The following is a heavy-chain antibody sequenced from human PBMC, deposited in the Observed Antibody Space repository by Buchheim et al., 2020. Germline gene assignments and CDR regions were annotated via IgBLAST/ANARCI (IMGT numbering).Heavy chain of an antibody. Sequence: QVQLVQSGAEVKKPGASVKVSCKASGYTFTSYYMHWVRQAPGQGLEWMGIINPSGGSTSYAQKFQGRVTMTRDTSTSTVYMELSSLRSEDTAVYYCAKTRPRITIFGVVKYYYYGMDVWGQGTT. CDR1: GYTFTSYY. CDR2: INPSGGST. D-gene: IGHD3-3*01. V-gene: IGHV1-46*01. J-gene: IGHJ6*02. CDR3: AKTRPRITIFGVVKYYYYGMDV.